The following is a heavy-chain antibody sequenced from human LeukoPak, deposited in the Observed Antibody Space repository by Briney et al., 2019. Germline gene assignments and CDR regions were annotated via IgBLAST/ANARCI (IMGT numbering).Heavy chain of an antibody. CDR2: IHPRSGDT. D-gene: IGHD3-10*01. J-gene: IGHJ4*02. V-gene: IGHV1-2*02. CDR1: GYSFTAFY. Sequence: ASVTVSFTASGYSFTAFYIHWVRQAPGQGHEWMGWIHPRSGDTRYAQKFQGRVTMARDTSISTVYMDLSSLGSDDTAVYYCARDGEYGTGSYYRGSFDYWGQGILVTVSS. CDR3: ARDGEYGTGSYYRGSFDY.